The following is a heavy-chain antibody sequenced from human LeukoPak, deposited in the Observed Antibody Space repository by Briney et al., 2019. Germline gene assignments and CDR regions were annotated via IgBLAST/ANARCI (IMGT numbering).Heavy chain of an antibody. Sequence: ASVKVSCKASGYTFTSYDINWVRQATGQGLEWMGWMNPNSGNTGYAQKFQGRVTMTRNTSISTAYMELSSLRSEDTAVYYCARGRDDYGDYTYYYYYMDVWGKGTTVTISS. CDR1: GYTFTSYD. CDR3: ARGRDDYGDYTYYYYYMDV. V-gene: IGHV1-8*01. J-gene: IGHJ6*03. CDR2: MNPNSGNT. D-gene: IGHD4-17*01.